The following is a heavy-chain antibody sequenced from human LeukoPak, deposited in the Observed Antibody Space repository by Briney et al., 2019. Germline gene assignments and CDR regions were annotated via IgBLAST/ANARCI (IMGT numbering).Heavy chain of an antibody. CDR1: GGTFSSYA. D-gene: IGHD3-10*01. V-gene: IGHV1-69*13. J-gene: IGHJ4*02. CDR3: ARFYGSGSYYYFDY. Sequence: SVKVSCKASGGTFSSYAISWVRQAPGQGLEWMGGIIPIFGTANYAQKFQGRVTITADESTSAAYMELSSLRSEDTAVYYCARFYGSGSYYYFDYWGQGTLVTVSS. CDR2: IIPIFGTA.